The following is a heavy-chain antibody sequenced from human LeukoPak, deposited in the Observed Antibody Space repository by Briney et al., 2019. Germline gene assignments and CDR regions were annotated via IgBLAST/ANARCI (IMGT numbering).Heavy chain of an antibody. Sequence: GGSLRLSCAASRFTVSSNYMSWVRQAPGKGLEWVSVIYSGGSTDYADSVKGRFTISRDNSKNTLYLQMNSLRAEDTAVYYCARNLWFGDFDYWGQGTLVTVSS. CDR1: RFTVSSNY. CDR2: IYSGGST. D-gene: IGHD3-10*01. V-gene: IGHV3-66*01. J-gene: IGHJ4*02. CDR3: ARNLWFGDFDY.